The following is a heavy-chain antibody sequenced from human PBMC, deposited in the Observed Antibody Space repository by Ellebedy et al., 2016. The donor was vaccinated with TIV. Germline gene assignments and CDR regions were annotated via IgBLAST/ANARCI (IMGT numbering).Heavy chain of an antibody. CDR3: SRHAITWYYDSSAAFRDGDWFDP. CDR2: IYYSGST. V-gene: IGHV4-59*08. J-gene: IGHJ5*02. D-gene: IGHD3-22*01. CDR1: GGSISSYY. Sequence: MPSETLSLTCTVSGGSISSYYWSWIRQPPGKGLEWIGYIYYSGSTNYNPSLTSRVPISVDTSKNQFSLKLSSVTAADTAVYYCSRHAITWYYDSSAAFRDGDWFDPWGQGTLVTVSS.